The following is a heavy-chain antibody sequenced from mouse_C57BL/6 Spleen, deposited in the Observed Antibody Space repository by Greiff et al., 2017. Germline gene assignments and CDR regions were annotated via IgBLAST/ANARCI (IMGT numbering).Heavy chain of an antibody. CDR2: INPSTGGT. D-gene: IGHD1-1*01. J-gene: IGHJ2*01. CDR1: GYSFTGYY. Sequence: DVQLQESGPELVKPGASVKISCKASGYSFTGYYMNWVKQSPEKSLEWIGEINPSTGGTTYNQKFKAKATLTVDKSSSTAYMQLKSLTSEDSAVYYCARWDYGSSYNFDYWGQGTTLTVSS. V-gene: IGHV1-42*01. CDR3: ARWDYGSSYNFDY.